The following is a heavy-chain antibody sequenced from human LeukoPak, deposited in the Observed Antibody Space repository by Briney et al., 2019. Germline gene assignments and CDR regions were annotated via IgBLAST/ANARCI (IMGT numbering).Heavy chain of an antibody. CDR1: GFTFSGSA. Sequence: GGSLRLSCAASGFTFSGSAMHWVRQASGKGLEWVGRIRSKANSYATAYAASVKGRFTISRDDSKNTAYLQMNSLKTEDTAVYYCTRDAPLYYYYYGMDVWGQGTMVTVSS. CDR3: TRDAPLYYYYYGMDV. CDR2: IRSKANSYAT. V-gene: IGHV3-73*01. J-gene: IGHJ6*02.